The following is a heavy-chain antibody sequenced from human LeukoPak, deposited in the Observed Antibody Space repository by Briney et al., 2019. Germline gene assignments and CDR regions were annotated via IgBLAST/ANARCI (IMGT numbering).Heavy chain of an antibody. CDR1: GYSISSYY. V-gene: IGHV4-59*01. D-gene: IGHD1-1*01. Sequence: SETLSLTCAVSGYSISSYYWSWIRQPPGKGLEWIGYIYYSGSTNYNPSLKSRVTISVDTSKNQFSLKLSSVTAADTAVYYCARDKTTGAFDIWGQGTMVTVSS. CDR3: ARDKTTGAFDI. CDR2: IYYSGST. J-gene: IGHJ3*02.